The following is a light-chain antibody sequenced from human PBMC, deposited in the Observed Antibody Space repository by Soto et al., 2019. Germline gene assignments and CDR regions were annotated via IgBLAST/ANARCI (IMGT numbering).Light chain of an antibody. CDR2: GVD. Sequence: QSVLTQPASVSGSPGQSITISCSGTTSDVGGHNFVSWFQQHPGKAPKMMIYGVDQRPSGVSIRFSGSKSGNTASLTISGLQTEDEADYYCSSYTRSAIWVFGGGTKVTVL. CDR3: SSYTRSAIWV. J-gene: IGLJ3*02. V-gene: IGLV2-14*01. CDR1: TSDVGGHNF.